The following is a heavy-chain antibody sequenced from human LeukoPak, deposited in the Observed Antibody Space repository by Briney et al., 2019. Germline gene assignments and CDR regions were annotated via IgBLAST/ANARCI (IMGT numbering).Heavy chain of an antibody. CDR2: FSGTFTT. CDR1: GFNFNNYA. V-gene: IGHV3-23*01. CDR3: ARDVSGSSSWVRFDY. Sequence: GGSLRLSCAASGFNFNNYAMSWVRQAPGKGLEWVSGFSGTFTTHYADSVEGRFTSSRDNARNSLYLQMNSLRAEDTAVYYCARDVSGSSSWVRFDYWGQGTLVTVSS. D-gene: IGHD6-13*01. J-gene: IGHJ4*02.